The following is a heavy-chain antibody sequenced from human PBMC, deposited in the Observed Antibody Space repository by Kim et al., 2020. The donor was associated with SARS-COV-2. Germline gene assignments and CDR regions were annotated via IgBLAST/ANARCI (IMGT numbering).Heavy chain of an antibody. D-gene: IGHD1-26*01. J-gene: IGHJ4*02. V-gene: IGHV1-3*01. CDR3: ARKTYSGSYSLDY. Sequence: YSQKCPGRVTITRDTAASTAYMELSSLRSEDTAVYYCARKTYSGSYSLDYWGQGTLVTVSS.